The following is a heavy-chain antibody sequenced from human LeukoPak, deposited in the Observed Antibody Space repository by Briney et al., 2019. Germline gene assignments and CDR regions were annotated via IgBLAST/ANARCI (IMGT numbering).Heavy chain of an antibody. Sequence: GGSLRLSCAASGFTFSSYAMSWVRQAPGKGLEWISAISGSGGSTYYADSVKGRFTISRDNSKNTLYLQMNSLRAEDTAVYYCAPRPDMTAAKSYFDYWGQGTLVTVSS. V-gene: IGHV3-23*01. CDR1: GFTFSSYA. CDR3: APRPDMTAAKSYFDY. J-gene: IGHJ4*02. CDR2: ISGSGGST. D-gene: IGHD6-13*01.